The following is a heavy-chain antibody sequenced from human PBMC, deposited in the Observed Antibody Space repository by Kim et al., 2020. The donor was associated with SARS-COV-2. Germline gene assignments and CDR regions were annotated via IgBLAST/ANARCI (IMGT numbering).Heavy chain of an antibody. CDR2: INHSGST. V-gene: IGHV4-34*01. CDR3: ARGSDCSGGSCLLYYYGMDV. Sequence: SETLSLTCAVYGGYFSGYYWSWIRQPPGKGLEWIGEINHSGSTNYNPSLKSRVTISVDTSKNQFSLKLSSVTAADTAVYYCARGSDCSGGSCLLYYYGMDVWGQGTTVTVSS. CDR1: GGYFSGYY. J-gene: IGHJ6*02. D-gene: IGHD2-15*01.